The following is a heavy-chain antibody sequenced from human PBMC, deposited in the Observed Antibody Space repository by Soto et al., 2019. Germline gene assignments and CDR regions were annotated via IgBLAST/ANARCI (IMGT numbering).Heavy chain of an antibody. CDR1: GGSFSGYY. CDR3: ARDKITGLFDY. D-gene: IGHD2-8*02. Sequence: QQWGAGLLKPSETLSLTCAVYGGSFSGYYWTWIRQPPGTGLEWIGEINHSGSTNYNPSLKSXVTISVDPSKNQFSLKLTSVTAADTAVYYCARDKITGLFDYWGQGTLVTVSS. V-gene: IGHV4-34*01. CDR2: INHSGST. J-gene: IGHJ4*02.